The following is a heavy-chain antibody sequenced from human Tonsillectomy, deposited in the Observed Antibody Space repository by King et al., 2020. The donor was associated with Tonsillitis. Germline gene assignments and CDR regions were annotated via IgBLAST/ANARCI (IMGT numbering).Heavy chain of an antibody. CDR2: ISYDGSNK. CDR3: AKAPVGSGYYYLGY. Sequence: VQLVESGGGVVQPGRSLRLSCAASGFTFSSYGMHWVRQAPGKGLEWVAVISYDGSNKYYADSVKGRFTISRDNSKNTLYLQMNSLRAEDTAVYYCAKAPVGSGYYYLGYWGQGTLVTVSS. V-gene: IGHV3-30*18. J-gene: IGHJ4*02. D-gene: IGHD3-22*01. CDR1: GFTFSSYG.